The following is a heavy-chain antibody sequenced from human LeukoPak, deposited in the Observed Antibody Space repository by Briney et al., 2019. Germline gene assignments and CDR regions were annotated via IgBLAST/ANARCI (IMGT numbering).Heavy chain of an antibody. Sequence: EPGGSLRLSCAASGFTFSGSAMHWVRQASGTGLEWVGRIRTKANSYATAYAASVKGRFTISRDDSKNTAYLQMNSLKTEDTAVYYCTRHSGTTNDAFYVWGQGTMVTVSS. D-gene: IGHD1-1*01. V-gene: IGHV3-73*01. J-gene: IGHJ3*01. CDR3: TRHSGTTNDAFYV. CDR2: IRTKANSYAT. CDR1: GFTFSGSA.